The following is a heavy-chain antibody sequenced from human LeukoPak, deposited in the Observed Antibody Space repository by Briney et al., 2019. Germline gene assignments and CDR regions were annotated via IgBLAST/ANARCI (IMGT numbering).Heavy chain of an antibody. CDR2: IIPIFGTT. J-gene: IGHJ4*02. D-gene: IGHD3-16*01. Sequence: SVKVSCKASGGTFNSYAISWVRQAPGQGLEWMGGIIPIFGTTNYARKFRGRVTLTADKSTRTAYMELSSLRSEDTAVYYCARDNDPRDPPHFDYWGQGTLVTVSS. CDR1: GGTFNSYA. CDR3: ARDNDPRDPPHFDY. V-gene: IGHV1-69*06.